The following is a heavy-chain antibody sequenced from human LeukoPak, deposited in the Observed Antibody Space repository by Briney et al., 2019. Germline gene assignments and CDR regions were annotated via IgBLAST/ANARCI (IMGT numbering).Heavy chain of an antibody. J-gene: IGHJ4*02. Sequence: SVKVSCKASGGTFSSYAISWVRQAPGQGLEWMGGIIPIFGTANYAQKFQGRVTITADKSTSTAYMELSSLRSEDTAEYYCARARIQLWSLDYWGQGTLVTVSS. CDR3: ARARIQLWSLDY. D-gene: IGHD5-18*01. CDR2: IIPIFGTA. V-gene: IGHV1-69*06. CDR1: GGTFSSYA.